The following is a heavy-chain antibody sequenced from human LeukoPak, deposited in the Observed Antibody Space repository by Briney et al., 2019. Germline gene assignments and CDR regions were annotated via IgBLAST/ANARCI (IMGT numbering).Heavy chain of an antibody. D-gene: IGHD3-22*01. J-gene: IGHJ6*03. CDR2: IYHSGST. V-gene: IGHV4-38-2*02. CDR3: ARSPRTYEDYMDV. Sequence: PSETLSLTCTVSSYSISSGSFWGWIRPPPGKGLEWIGSIYHSGSTYHNPSLKSRVTISVDTSKNQFSLKLSSVTAADTALYNCARSPRTYEDYMDVWGKGTTVTVSS. CDR1: SYSISSGSF.